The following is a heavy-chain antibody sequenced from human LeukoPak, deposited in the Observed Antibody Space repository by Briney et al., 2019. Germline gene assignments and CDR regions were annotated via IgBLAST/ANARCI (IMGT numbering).Heavy chain of an antibody. CDR2: IYPGDSDT. V-gene: IGHV5-51*01. J-gene: IGHJ3*02. CDR1: GYSFTSYW. D-gene: IGHD6-13*01. CDR3: ARQSWGPEGFDAFDI. Sequence: TSGESLKISCKGAGYSFTSYWIGWVRQLPGKGLEWMGIIYPGDSDTRYSPPFQGQVTISADKSISTAYLQWSSLKASDTAMYYCARQSWGPEGFDAFDIWGQGTMVTVSS.